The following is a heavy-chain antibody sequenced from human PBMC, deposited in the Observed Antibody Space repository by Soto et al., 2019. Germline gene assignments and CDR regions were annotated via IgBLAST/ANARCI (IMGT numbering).Heavy chain of an antibody. CDR2: ISYDGSNK. J-gene: IGHJ6*02. V-gene: IGHV3-30*18. CDR3: AKMRYSYGPDYYYYGMDV. Sequence: QVQLVESGGGVVQPGRSLRLSCAASGFTFSSYGMHWVRQAPGKGLEWVAVISYDGSNKYYADSVKGRFTISRDNSKNTLYLQMNSLRAEDTAVYYCAKMRYSYGPDYYYYGMDVWGQGTTVTVSS. CDR1: GFTFSSYG. D-gene: IGHD5-18*01.